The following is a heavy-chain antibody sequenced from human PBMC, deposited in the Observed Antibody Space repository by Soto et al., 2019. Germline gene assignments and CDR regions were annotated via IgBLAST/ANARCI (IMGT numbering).Heavy chain of an antibody. J-gene: IGHJ4*02. Sequence: QVQLVESGGGVVQPGTSLRLSCAASGFTFSSYAIHWVRQAPGEGLEWVAVMSHDGRNKYYAESVKGRFTISRDNSKNTLYLQMNSLRPDDTAVYYCARDGRAGQWLDFFDYWGQGTLVTVSS. V-gene: IGHV3-30*04. CDR3: ARDGRAGQWLDFFDY. CDR2: MSHDGRNK. D-gene: IGHD6-19*01. CDR1: GFTFSSYA.